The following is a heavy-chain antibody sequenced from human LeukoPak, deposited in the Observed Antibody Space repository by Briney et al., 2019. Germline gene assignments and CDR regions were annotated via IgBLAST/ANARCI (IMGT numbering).Heavy chain of an antibody. D-gene: IGHD6-13*01. CDR2: INSDGSTT. CDR1: GFTFDDYA. V-gene: IGHV3-74*01. Sequence: GGSLRLSCAASGFTFDDYAMHWVRQAPGKGLVWVSRINSDGSTTTYADSVKGRFTISRDSAKNTLFLQMNSLRAEDTAVYYCARDSASTWYGHFDYWGQGTPVTVSS. J-gene: IGHJ4*02. CDR3: ARDSASTWYGHFDY.